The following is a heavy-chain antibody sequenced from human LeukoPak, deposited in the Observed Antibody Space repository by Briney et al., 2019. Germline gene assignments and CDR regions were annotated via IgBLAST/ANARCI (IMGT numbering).Heavy chain of an antibody. CDR3: ARDVGSSGWHTFDF. CDR1: GDIFSSINGA. CDR2: TYYRSKWYN. Sequence: SQTLSLTCAISGDIFSSINGAWNWIRQSPSRGLEWLGRTYYRSKWYNDYAVSVQGRITINPDTSKNQFSLQLNSVTPEDTAVYYCARDVGSSGWHTFDFWGQGTLVTVSS. D-gene: IGHD6-19*01. J-gene: IGHJ4*02. V-gene: IGHV6-1*01.